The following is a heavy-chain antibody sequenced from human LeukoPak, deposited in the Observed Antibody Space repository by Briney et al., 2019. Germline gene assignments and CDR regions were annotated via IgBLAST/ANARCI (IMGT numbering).Heavy chain of an antibody. V-gene: IGHV3-53*01. CDR3: ARDPGNDSLSD. J-gene: IGHJ4*02. D-gene: IGHD3-22*01. Sequence: GGSLRLSCAASGFTVSSNYMSWVRQAPGKGLEWVSVIYSGGSTYYADSVKGRFTISRDNSKNTLYLQMNSLRAEDTAVYYCARDPGNDSLSDWGQGTLVTVSS. CDR2: IYSGGST. CDR1: GFTVSSNY.